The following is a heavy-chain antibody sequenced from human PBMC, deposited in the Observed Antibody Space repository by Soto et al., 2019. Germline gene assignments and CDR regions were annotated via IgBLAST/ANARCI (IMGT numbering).Heavy chain of an antibody. D-gene: IGHD2-15*01. V-gene: IGHV4-4*07. CDR1: GGSMNAHF. CDR3: ARINGGSPDF. J-gene: IGHJ4*02. Sequence: PSETLSLTCTVSGGSMNAHFWSWIRQSAGKGLEWIGHIYMSGTTMYNPSLKSRVTMSVDPPKNQLSLKLTSVTAADTAVYYCARINGGSPDFWGQGTLVTVSS. CDR2: IYMSGTT.